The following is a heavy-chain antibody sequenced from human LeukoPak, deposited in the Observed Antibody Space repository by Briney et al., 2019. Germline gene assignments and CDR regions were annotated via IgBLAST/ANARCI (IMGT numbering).Heavy chain of an antibody. Sequence: PSETLSLTCTVSGGSISSGDYYWSWIRQPSGKGLEWIGYIYYSGSTYYNPSLKSRVTISVDTSKNQFSLKLSSVTAADTAVYYCARAKAARRYYYYYYGMDVWGQGTTVTVSS. CDR1: GGSISSGDYY. V-gene: IGHV4-30-4*01. J-gene: IGHJ6*02. CDR3: ARAKAARRYYYYYYGMDV. CDR2: IYYSGST. D-gene: IGHD6-6*01.